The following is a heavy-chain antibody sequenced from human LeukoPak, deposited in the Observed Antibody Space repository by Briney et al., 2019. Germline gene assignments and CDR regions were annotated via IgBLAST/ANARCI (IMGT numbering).Heavy chain of an antibody. D-gene: IGHD6-13*01. CDR2: IYYTGGT. V-gene: IGHV4-59*01. Sequence: SQTLSLTCTVSGGSITNYYWSWIRQPPGKGLEWIGYIYYTGGTNYSPSLKSRVTISVDTSKTHFSLRLSSVTAADTAVYFVARGAAVSYRSPMDVWGQGTTVTVAS. CDR3: ARGAAVSYRSPMDV. J-gene: IGHJ6*02. CDR1: GGSITNYY.